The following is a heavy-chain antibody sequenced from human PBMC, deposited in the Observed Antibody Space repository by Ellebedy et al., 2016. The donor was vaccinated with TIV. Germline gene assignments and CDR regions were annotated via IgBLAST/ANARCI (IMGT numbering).Heavy chain of an antibody. J-gene: IGHJ4*02. V-gene: IGHV3-23*01. D-gene: IGHD1-26*01. Sequence: PGGSLRLSCVGSGFTFSSYAMSWVRQAPGKGLEWVSAIGDSGGTTYYADSVKGRFTISRDNSKSTLYLQMSSLRAEDTAVYYCVKSSGTWYWGQGTLVTVSS. CDR3: VKSSGTWY. CDR2: IGDSGGTT. CDR1: GFTFSSYA.